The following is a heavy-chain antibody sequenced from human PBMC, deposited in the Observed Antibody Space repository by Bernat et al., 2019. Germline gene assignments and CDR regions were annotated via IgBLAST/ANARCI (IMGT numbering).Heavy chain of an antibody. CDR1: GYTFTGYY. D-gene: IGHD6-19*01. CDR2: INPNSGGT. CDR3: ARGFQNHQWLVRSTYGMDV. Sequence: QVQLVQSGAEVKKPGASVKVSCKASGYTFTGYYMHWVRQAPGQGLEWMGWINPNSGGTNYAQKFQGWVTMTRDTSISTAYMELSRLRSDDTAVYYCARGFQNHQWLVRSTYGMDVWGQGTTVTVSS. V-gene: IGHV1-2*04. J-gene: IGHJ6*02.